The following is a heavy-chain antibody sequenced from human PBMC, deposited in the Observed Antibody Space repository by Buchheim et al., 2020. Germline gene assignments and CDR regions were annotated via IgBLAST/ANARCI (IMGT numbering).Heavy chain of an antibody. J-gene: IGHJ4*02. V-gene: IGHV3-23*01. CDR3: AKARGMTEFDY. D-gene: IGHD1-14*01. CDR1: GFTFSSYA. CDR2: ISGSGGST. Sequence: EVQLLESGGGLVQPGGSLRLSCAASGFTFSSYAVSWVRQAPGKGLEWVPGISGSGGSTNYADSVKGRFTISRENSKKTLYLQMNSLRAEDTAIYYCAKARGMTEFDYWGQGTL.